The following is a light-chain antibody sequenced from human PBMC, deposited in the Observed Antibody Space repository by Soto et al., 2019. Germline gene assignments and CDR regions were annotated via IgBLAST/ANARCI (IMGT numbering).Light chain of an antibody. V-gene: IGKV1D-8*01. CDR2: DAS. CDR3: QPYHGFPWT. CDR1: QGISSH. J-gene: IGKJ1*01. Sequence: VIWMTQSPSLLSASTGDRVTISCRISQGISSHLAWYQQRPGKAPDLLIYDASTLQSGVPSRFSGSGSGTDFTLTISFLQSEDFGTYYCQPYHGFPWTFGQGTKVEIK.